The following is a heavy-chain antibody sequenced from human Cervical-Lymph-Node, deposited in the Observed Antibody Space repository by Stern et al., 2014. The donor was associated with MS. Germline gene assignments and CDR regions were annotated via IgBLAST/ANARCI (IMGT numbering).Heavy chain of an antibody. CDR2: IDWGDDK. D-gene: IGHD5-24*01. Sequence: QVNLRESGPALVKPTQTLTLTCTFSGFSLSTSGMRGSWLPQPPGKALVWLAIIDWGDDKYYSTSLKTRLTISKDTSKNQVVLKMTNMDPVDTATYYCARIRGYNPYYFDYWGQGTLVTVSS. J-gene: IGHJ4*02. V-gene: IGHV2-70*01. CDR1: GFSLSTSGMR. CDR3: ARIRGYNPYYFDY.